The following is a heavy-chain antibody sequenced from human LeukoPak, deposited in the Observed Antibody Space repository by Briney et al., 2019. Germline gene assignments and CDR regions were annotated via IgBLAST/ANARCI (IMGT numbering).Heavy chain of an antibody. CDR1: GGSIGSSSYY. V-gene: IGHV4-39*07. D-gene: IGHD2-2*01. Sequence: SETLSLTCSASGGSIGSSSYYWGWIRQPPGKGLEWIGSIYYTGSTYYNPSLRSRVTISLDTSKNQFSLKLSSVTAADTAVYYCARSRVVVPAAMIDWGQGTLVTVSS. CDR2: IYYTGST. CDR3: ARSRVVVPAAMID. J-gene: IGHJ4*02.